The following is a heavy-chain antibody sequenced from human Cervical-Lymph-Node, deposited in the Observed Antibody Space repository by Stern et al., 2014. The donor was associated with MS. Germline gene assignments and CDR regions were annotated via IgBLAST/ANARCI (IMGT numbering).Heavy chain of an antibody. J-gene: IGHJ4*02. CDR3: ARHSVGVKDFDS. D-gene: IGHD4-23*01. CDR2: VYYNGTT. Sequence: VQLVESGPGLVKPSETLSLTCTVPGGSIRTFSWSWIRQPPGRGLEWIGCVYYNGTTTHNPSLKSRVTMSVDTSKSQLSLRLHSVTAADTAVYYCARHSVGVKDFDSWGQGTLVTVSS. V-gene: IGHV4-59*01. CDR1: GGSIRTFS.